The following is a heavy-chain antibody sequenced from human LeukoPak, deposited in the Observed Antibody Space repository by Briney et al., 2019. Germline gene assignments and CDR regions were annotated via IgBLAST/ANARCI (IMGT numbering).Heavy chain of an antibody. J-gene: IGHJ4*02. D-gene: IGHD3-3*01. V-gene: IGHV3-48*03. CDR3: ARENDFWSGYPFDY. CDR2: ISSSGSTI. CDR1: GFTFSSYE. Sequence: GGSLRLSCAASGFTFSSYEMNWVRQAPGKGLEWVSYISSSGSTIYYADSVRSRFTISRDNAKNSLYLQMNSLRAEDTAVYYCARENDFWSGYPFDYWGQGTLVTVSS.